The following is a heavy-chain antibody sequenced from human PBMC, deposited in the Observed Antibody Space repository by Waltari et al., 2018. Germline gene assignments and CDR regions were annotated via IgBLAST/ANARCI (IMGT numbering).Heavy chain of an antibody. D-gene: IGHD2-2*01. V-gene: IGHV1-69*10. J-gene: IGHJ4*02. Sequence: QVQLVQSGAEVKKPGSSVKVSCKASGGTFSSYAISWVRQAPGQGLEWMGGIIPVLGIANYAQTCQCRVRITADKSKSTAYRALSSLRSEDTAVYYCGRDDTHSSSTSCQINLDYWGQGTLVTVSS. CDR3: GRDDTHSSSTSCQINLDY. CDR2: IIPVLGIA. CDR1: GGTFSSYA.